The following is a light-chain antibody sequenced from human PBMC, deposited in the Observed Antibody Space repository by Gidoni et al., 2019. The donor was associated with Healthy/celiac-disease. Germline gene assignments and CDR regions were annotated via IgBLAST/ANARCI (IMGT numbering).Light chain of an antibody. CDR2: AAS. V-gene: IGKV1-39*01. J-gene: IGKJ1*01. Sequence: IHITHSPSSLSASVGDRVTITCRSSQSISSYLNWYQQKPGKAPKLLIYAASSLQSGVPSRLSGSGSGTDFTLTISSLQPEDFATYYCQQSYSTPWTFGQGTKVEIK. CDR3: QQSYSTPWT. CDR1: QSISSY.